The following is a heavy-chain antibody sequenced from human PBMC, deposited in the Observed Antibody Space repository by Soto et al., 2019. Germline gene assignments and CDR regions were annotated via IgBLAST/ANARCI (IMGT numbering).Heavy chain of an antibody. CDR3: ASEKVGDYLHYGMDV. J-gene: IGHJ6*02. CDR1: GGSISSGGYY. CDR2: IYYSGST. Sequence: QVQLQESGPGLVKPSQTLSLTCTVSGGSISSGGYYWSWIRQHPGKGLEWIGYIYYSGSTYYNPSLKSRVTISVDTSKNQCSLKLSSVTAADTAVYYCASEKVGDYLHYGMDVWGQGTTVTVSS. D-gene: IGHD4-17*01. V-gene: IGHV4-31*03.